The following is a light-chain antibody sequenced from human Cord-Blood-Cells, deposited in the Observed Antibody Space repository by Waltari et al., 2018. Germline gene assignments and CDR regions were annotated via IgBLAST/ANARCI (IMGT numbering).Light chain of an antibody. CDR2: GAS. CDR3: QQYNNWPPYT. Sequence: EIVMTQSPATLSVSPGERATLSCRASQSVSSNLAWYQQKPGQAPRLLIYGASTRATGIPARFSGSESGTEFTLTISILQSEDFAVYYCQQYNNWPPYTFGQGTKLEIK. V-gene: IGKV3-15*01. CDR1: QSVSSN. J-gene: IGKJ2*01.